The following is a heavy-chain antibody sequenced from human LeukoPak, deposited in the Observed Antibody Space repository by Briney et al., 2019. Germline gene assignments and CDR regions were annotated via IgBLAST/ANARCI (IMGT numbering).Heavy chain of an antibody. J-gene: IGHJ3*02. Sequence: GESLKISCKGSGYSFTSYWIGWVRQMPGKVLEWMGIIYPGDSDTRYSPSFQGQVTISADRSISTAYLQWSSLKASDTAMYYCARRRITTGDAFDIWGQGTMVTVSS. CDR3: ARRRITTGDAFDI. D-gene: IGHD3-22*01. CDR1: GYSFTSYW. V-gene: IGHV5-51*01. CDR2: IYPGDSDT.